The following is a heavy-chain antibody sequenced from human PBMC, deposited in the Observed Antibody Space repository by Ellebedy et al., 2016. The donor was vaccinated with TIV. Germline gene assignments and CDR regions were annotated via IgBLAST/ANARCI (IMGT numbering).Heavy chain of an antibody. CDR1: GYTFTSYG. Sequence: ASVKVSXKASGYTFTSYGISWVRQAPGQGLEWMGWISAYNGNTNYAQKLQGRVTMTTDTSTSTAYMELRSLRSDDTAVYYCAREFSASWFGELTFDPWGQGTLVTVSS. J-gene: IGHJ5*02. CDR3: AREFSASWFGELTFDP. D-gene: IGHD3-10*01. V-gene: IGHV1-18*01. CDR2: ISAYNGNT.